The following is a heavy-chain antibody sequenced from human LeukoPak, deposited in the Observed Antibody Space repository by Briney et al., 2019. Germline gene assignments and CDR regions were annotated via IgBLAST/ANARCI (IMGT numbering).Heavy chain of an antibody. CDR2: IRDDGSNK. Sequence: PGGSLRLSCAASGFTFSSYGMHWVRQAPGKGLEWVAFIRDDGSNKYYADSVKGRFTISRESSKNTLYLQMNSLRAEDTAVYYCAKDPTNAYCSGGSCYYYDYWGQGTLVTVSS. CDR1: GFTFSSYG. J-gene: IGHJ4*02. CDR3: AKDPTNAYCSGGSCYYYDY. D-gene: IGHD2-15*01. V-gene: IGHV3-30*02.